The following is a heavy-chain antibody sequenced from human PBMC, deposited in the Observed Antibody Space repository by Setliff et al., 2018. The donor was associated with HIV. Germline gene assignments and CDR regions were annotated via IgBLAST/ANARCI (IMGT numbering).Heavy chain of an antibody. CDR3: VTGPGGPVGRDPPNGY. CDR1: GNFISSDIYF. CDR2: IYASGVT. D-gene: IGHD2-8*01. J-gene: IGHJ4*02. V-gene: IGHV4-61*09. Sequence: PSETLSLTCNVSGNFISSDIYFWSWIRQPAGKGLEWLGHIYASGVTKHNPSLKSRVIISVDTSRSQFSLTLKSVTAADSAIYYRVTGPGGPVGRDPPNGYWGQGTLVTVSS.